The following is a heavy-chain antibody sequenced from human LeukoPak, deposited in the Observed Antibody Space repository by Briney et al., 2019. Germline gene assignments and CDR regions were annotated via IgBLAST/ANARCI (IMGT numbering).Heavy chain of an antibody. CDR2: IYYSGST. V-gene: IGHV4-59*01. Sequence: SETLSLTCTVSGGSISSYYWSWIRQPPGKGLEWSGYIYYSGSTNYNPSLKSRVTISVDTSKNQFSPKLSSVTAADTAVYYCARGDCSGGSCPFDYWGQGTLVTVSS. J-gene: IGHJ4*02. CDR1: GGSISSYY. CDR3: ARGDCSGGSCPFDY. D-gene: IGHD2-15*01.